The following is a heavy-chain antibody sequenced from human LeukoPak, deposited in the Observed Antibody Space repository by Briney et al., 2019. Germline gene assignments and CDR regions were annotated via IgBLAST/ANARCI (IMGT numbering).Heavy chain of an antibody. Sequence: ASVKVSCKASGYTFTGSGWYLYWLRQAPGQGLECVGWLHPNNGATGYAQKFQGRVAMATDTSISTAYMELSRLRPDDTAIYYCARDGPAQMVDFDYWGQGTLVTVSS. CDR2: LHPNNGAT. CDR1: GYTFTGSGWY. D-gene: IGHD3-10*01. CDR3: ARDGPAQMVDFDY. J-gene: IGHJ4*02. V-gene: IGHV1-2*02.